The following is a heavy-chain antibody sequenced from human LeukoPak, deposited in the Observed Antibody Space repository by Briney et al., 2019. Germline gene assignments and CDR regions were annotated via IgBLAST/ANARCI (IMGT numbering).Heavy chain of an antibody. CDR1: GTTFSTYW. V-gene: IGHV3-7*01. CDR2: IKQDGSEK. J-gene: IGHJ4*02. Sequence: GRSLRPSCAAAGTTFSTYWTSSVRQAPGNGLEWLANIKQDGSEKYYLDSVKGRFTISRDNAKNSLYLQMNSLRPEDTGVYYCATTEHWLPQGVDYWGQGTLVTVSS. CDR3: ATTEHWLPQGVDY. D-gene: IGHD6-19*01.